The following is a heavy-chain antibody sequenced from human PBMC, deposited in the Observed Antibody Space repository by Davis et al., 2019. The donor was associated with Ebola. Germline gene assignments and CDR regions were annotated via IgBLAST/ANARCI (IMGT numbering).Heavy chain of an antibody. Sequence: PGGSLRLSCAASGFTFDDYAMHWVRQAPGKGLEWVSGISWNSGSIGYADSVKGRFTISRDNSKNTLYLQMNSLRAEDTAVYYCAKSGYYYYMDVWGKGTTVTVSS. V-gene: IGHV3-9*01. CDR1: GFTFDDYA. CDR3: AKSGYYYYMDV. J-gene: IGHJ6*03. CDR2: ISWNSGSI.